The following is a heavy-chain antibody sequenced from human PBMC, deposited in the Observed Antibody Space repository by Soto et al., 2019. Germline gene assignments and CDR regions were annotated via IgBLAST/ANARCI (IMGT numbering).Heavy chain of an antibody. CDR3: ASSRRMTTVTTRFFSSGAFDI. J-gene: IGHJ3*02. Sequence: ASVKVSCKASGYTFTGYYMHWVRQAPGQGLEWMGWINPNSGGTNYAQKFQGWVTMTRDTSISTAYMELSRLRSDDTAVYYCASSRRMTTVTTRFFSSGAFDIWGQGTMVTVSS. CDR1: GYTFTGYY. CDR2: INPNSGGT. D-gene: IGHD4-17*01. V-gene: IGHV1-2*04.